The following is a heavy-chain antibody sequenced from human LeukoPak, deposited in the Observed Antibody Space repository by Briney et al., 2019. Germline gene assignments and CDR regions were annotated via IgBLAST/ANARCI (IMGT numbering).Heavy chain of an antibody. Sequence: GGSLRLSCAASGFTFNIYWMHWVRQAPGKGLVWVSRINSDGSSTIYADSVKGRFTISRDNAKNTLYLQMNSLRAEDTAVYYCAKDAAIFGVVIMRGGFDYWGQGTLVTVSS. CDR2: INSDGSST. V-gene: IGHV3-74*01. J-gene: IGHJ4*02. CDR3: AKDAAIFGVVIMRGGFDY. D-gene: IGHD3-3*01. CDR1: GFTFNIYW.